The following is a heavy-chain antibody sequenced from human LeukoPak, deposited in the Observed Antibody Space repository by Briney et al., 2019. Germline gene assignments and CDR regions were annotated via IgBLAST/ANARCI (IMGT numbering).Heavy chain of an antibody. CDR1: GFTFSSYE. CDR3: ARGSDSYGWYFDY. D-gene: IGHD6-19*01. CDR2: ISSSGSTI. V-gene: IGHV3-48*03. J-gene: IGHJ4*02. Sequence: GGSLRLSCAASGFTFSSYEMNWVRQAPGKGLEWVSYISSSGSTIYYADSVEGRFFISRDNAKNSLYLQMNSLRAEDTAVYYCARGSDSYGWYFDYWGQGTLVTVSS.